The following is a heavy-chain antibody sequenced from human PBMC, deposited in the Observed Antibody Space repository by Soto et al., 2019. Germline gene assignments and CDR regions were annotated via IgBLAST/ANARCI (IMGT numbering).Heavy chain of an antibody. J-gene: IGHJ6*02. V-gene: IGHV1-3*01. Sequence: ASVKVSCKASGYTFTSYAMHWVRQAPGQRLEWMGWINAGNGNTNYAQKFQGRVTITADKSTSTAYMELSSLRSEDTAVYYCARGKKSGSYLSGYYGMDVWGQGTTVTVSS. CDR1: GYTFTSYA. CDR2: INAGNGNT. D-gene: IGHD1-26*01. CDR3: ARGKKSGSYLSGYYGMDV.